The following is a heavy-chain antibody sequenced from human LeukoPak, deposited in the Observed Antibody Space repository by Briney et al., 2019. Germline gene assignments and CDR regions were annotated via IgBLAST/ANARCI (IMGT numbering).Heavy chain of an antibody. CDR2: ISSSGSTI. CDR1: GFTFSDYY. Sequence: GGSLRLSCAASGFTFSDYYMSWIRQAPGKGLEWVSYISSSGSTIYYADSVKGRFTISRDNAKNSLYLQMNSLRAEDTAVYYCARDKEGVYYDILTGYPGPSYYYYGMDVWGQGTTVTVSS. D-gene: IGHD3-9*01. V-gene: IGHV3-11*04. J-gene: IGHJ6*02. CDR3: ARDKEGVYYDILTGYPGPSYYYYGMDV.